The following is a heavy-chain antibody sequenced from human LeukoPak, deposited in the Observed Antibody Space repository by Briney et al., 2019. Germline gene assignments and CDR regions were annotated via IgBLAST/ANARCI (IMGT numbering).Heavy chain of an antibody. V-gene: IGHV3-23*01. D-gene: IGHD2-15*01. CDR3: AKQLGYCSDGSCYFPY. J-gene: IGHJ4*02. Sequence: GGSLRLSCAASGFTFSSSAMSWVRQAPGKGLEWVSAISNNGGYTYYADSVQGRFTISRDNSKGTLCLQMNSLRAEDTAVYYCAKQLGYCSDGSCYFPYWGQGTLVTVSS. CDR2: ISNNGGYT. CDR1: GFTFSSSA.